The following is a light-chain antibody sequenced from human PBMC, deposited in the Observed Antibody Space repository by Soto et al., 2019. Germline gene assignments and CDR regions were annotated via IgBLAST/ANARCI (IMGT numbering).Light chain of an antibody. CDR2: EVS. V-gene: IGLV2-14*01. CDR3: SLYTSSTFYV. CDR1: SRDVGGYNY. Sequence: QSVLTQPASVSGSPGQSITISCTGTSRDVGGYNYVSWHQQHPGKAPKVIITEVSNRPSGVSNRFSGSKSGNTASLTISGLQAEDEADYYCSLYTSSTFYVFGTGTKLTVL. J-gene: IGLJ1*01.